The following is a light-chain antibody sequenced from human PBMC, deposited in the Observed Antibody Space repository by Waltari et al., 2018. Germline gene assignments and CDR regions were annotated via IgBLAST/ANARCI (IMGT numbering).Light chain of an antibody. V-gene: IGLV2-14*01. CDR1: SSDVGGYNY. CDR3: SSYTSGTTVV. CDR2: DVS. J-gene: IGLJ2*01. Sequence: QSALTQPASVPGPPGQSITISCTGTSSDVGGYNYASWYQQHPGKAPKLMISDVSKRPSGVSNRFSGSKSGNTASLTISGLQAEDEADYYCSSYTSGTTVVFGGGTKLTVL.